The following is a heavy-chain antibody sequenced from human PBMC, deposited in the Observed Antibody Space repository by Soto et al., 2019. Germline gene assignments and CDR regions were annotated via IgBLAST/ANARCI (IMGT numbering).Heavy chain of an antibody. CDR3: ARFPTGTHAFDI. J-gene: IGHJ3*02. Sequence: GGALRLSCAASGFTFSYYYMSWIRQAPGKGLEWVSYISSSSSYTNYADSVKGRFTISRDNAKNSLYLQMNSLRAEDTAVYYCARFPTGTHAFDIWGQGTMVTVSS. D-gene: IGHD1-1*01. CDR1: GFTFSYYY. CDR2: ISSSSSYT. V-gene: IGHV3-11*06.